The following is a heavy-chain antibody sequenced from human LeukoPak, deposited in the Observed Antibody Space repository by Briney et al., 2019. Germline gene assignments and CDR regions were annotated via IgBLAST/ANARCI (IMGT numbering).Heavy chain of an antibody. Sequence: GGSLRLSCAASGFTFSSYAMSWVRQAPGKGLEWVSGILDSGYSTYYANSVKGRFTISRDNSNNTLYLQMNSLRAEDTAVYYCASGRDIAVAGPGGYFDYWGQGTLVTVSS. J-gene: IGHJ4*02. D-gene: IGHD6-19*01. CDR1: GFTFSSYA. CDR2: ILDSGYST. CDR3: ASGRDIAVAGPGGYFDY. V-gene: IGHV3-23*01.